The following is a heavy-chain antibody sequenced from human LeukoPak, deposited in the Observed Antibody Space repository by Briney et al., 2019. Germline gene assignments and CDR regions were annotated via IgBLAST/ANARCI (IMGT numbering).Heavy chain of an antibody. V-gene: IGHV3-21*01. CDR1: GFTFDDYG. CDR3: ARDGGYDFGFYFDY. CDR2: ISSNSSYI. Sequence: PGGSLRLSCAASGFTFDDYGMNWVRQAPGKGLEWVSSISSNSSYIYYADSVKGRFTISRDNAKNSLYLQMNSLRAEDTAVYYCARDGGYDFGFYFDYWGQGTLVTVSS. D-gene: IGHD5-12*01. J-gene: IGHJ4*02.